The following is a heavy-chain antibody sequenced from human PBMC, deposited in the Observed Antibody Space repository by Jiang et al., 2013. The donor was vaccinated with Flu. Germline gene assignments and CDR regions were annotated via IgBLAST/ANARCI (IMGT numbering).Heavy chain of an antibody. CDR3: ARLILRNTPKYSSGKNYYYYGMDV. CDR1: GYSFTSYW. J-gene: IGHJ6*02. V-gene: IGHV5-51*01. Sequence: ISCKGSGYSFTSYWIGWVRQMPGKGLEWMGIIYPGDSDTRYSPSFQGQVTISADKSISTAYLQWSSLKASDTAMYYCARLILRNTPKYSSGKNYYYYGMDVWGQGTTVTVSS. CDR2: IYPGDSDT. D-gene: IGHD6-19*01.